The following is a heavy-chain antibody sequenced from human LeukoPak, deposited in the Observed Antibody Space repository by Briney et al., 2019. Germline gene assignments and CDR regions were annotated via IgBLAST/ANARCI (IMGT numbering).Heavy chain of an antibody. CDR3: ASQGIAALDY. J-gene: IGHJ4*02. CDR2: IYHSGST. Sequence: SETLSLTCTVSGGSISSSSYYWSWIRQPPGKGLEWIGYIYHSGSTYYNPSLKSRVTISVDRSKNQFSLKLSSVTAADTAVYYCASQGIAALDYWGQGTLVTVSS. D-gene: IGHD6-25*01. V-gene: IGHV4-30-2*01. CDR1: GGSISSSSYY.